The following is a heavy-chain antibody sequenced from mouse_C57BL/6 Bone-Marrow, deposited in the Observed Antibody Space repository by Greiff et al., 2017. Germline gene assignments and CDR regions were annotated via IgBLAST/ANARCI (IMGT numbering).Heavy chain of an antibody. CDR3: ARCRSTMVTTGRFDY. Sequence: VQLQQPGAELVKPGASVKMSCKASGYTFTSYWITWVKQRPGQGLEWIGDIYPGSGSTNYNEKFKSKATLTVDTSSSTAYMQLSSLTSEDSAVYYCARCRSTMVTTGRFDYWGQGTTLTVSS. CDR2: IYPGSGST. CDR1: GYTFTSYW. V-gene: IGHV1-55*01. J-gene: IGHJ2*01. D-gene: IGHD2-2*01.